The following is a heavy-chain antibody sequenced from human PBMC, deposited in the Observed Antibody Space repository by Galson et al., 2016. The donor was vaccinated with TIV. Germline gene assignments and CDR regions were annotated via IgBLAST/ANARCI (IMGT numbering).Heavy chain of an antibody. D-gene: IGHD3-16*01. CDR2: MKEDGSER. CDR1: GFTFSRHW. Sequence: SLRLSCAASGFTFSRHWMSWVRQTPGKGLEWVAKMKEDGSERYYVDSVKGRFTISRDNARNFLFLQMSSLRVEDTGIYYCARDTHYAFDYWGRGTLVTVSS. V-gene: IGHV3-7*01. J-gene: IGHJ4*02. CDR3: ARDTHYAFDY.